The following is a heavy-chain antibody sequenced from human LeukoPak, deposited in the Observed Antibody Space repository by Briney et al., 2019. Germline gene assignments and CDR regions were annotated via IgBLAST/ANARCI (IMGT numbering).Heavy chain of an antibody. V-gene: IGHV4-39*01. CDR3: ARRRSGNSYVDY. Sequence: PSETLSLTCTVSGGSISSSSYYWGWIRQPPGKGLEWIGSFYYSGSTYYNPSLKSRVTISVATSKNQFSLKLSSVTATDTAVYYCARRRSGNSYVDYWGQGTLVTVSS. D-gene: IGHD5-18*01. J-gene: IGHJ4*02. CDR1: GGSISSSSYY. CDR2: FYYSGST.